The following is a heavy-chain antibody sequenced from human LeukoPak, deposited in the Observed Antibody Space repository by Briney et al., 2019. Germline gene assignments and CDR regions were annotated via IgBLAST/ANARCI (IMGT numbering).Heavy chain of an antibody. CDR2: IKQDGSEK. J-gene: IGHJ4*02. CDR3: ARVVVVPAAITPGGFDY. D-gene: IGHD2-2*01. Sequence: PGGSLRLSCAVSGFTFSSYWMSWVRQAPGKGLEWVANIKQDGSEKYYLDSVKGRFTISRDNAKNSLYLQMNSLRAEDTAVYYCARVVVVPAAITPGGFDYWGQGTLVTVSS. CDR1: GFTFSSYW. V-gene: IGHV3-7*01.